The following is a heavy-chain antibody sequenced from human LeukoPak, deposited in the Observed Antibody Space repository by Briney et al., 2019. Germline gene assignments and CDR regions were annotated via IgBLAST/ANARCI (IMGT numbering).Heavy chain of an antibody. CDR1: EFTFSSYE. Sequence: GGSQRLSCAASEFTFSSYEMNWVRQAPGKGLEWVSYISSSGSAIHYADSVKGRFTISRDNAKNSLYLQMNSLRAEDTALYYCAKTSGWHRDYWGQGTLVTVSS. CDR2: ISSSGSAI. J-gene: IGHJ4*02. V-gene: IGHV3-48*03. D-gene: IGHD6-19*01. CDR3: AKTSGWHRDY.